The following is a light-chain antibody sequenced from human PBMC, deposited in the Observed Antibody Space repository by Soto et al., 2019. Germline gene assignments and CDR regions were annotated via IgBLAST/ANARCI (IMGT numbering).Light chain of an antibody. V-gene: IGKV3-20*01. CDR1: QSVSSSY. CDR3: KQYGSSPLT. Sequence: EIVLTQSPGTLSLSPGERATLSCRASQSVSSSYLAWYQQKPGQAHRLLIYGASSRATGIQDRFSGSGSGTDFTLTISRLEPEDFAVYYCKQYGSSPLTFGGGTKVDI. CDR2: GAS. J-gene: IGKJ4*01.